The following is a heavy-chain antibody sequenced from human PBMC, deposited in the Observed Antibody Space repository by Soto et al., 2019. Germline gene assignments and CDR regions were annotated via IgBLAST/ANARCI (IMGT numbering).Heavy chain of an antibody. J-gene: IGHJ4*02. V-gene: IGHV4-59*01. Sequence: ASETLSLTCSLSGGSISPYYWTWIRQTPGKGLEWLGNIYYTGTTNYNPSRKSRITMSVDTSKNLLFLKLTSVTAADTAVYYCSRVGGYYGDYPNFDYWGQGALVTVSS. CDR1: GGSISPYY. D-gene: IGHD4-17*01. CDR3: SRVGGYYGDYPNFDY. CDR2: IYYTGTT.